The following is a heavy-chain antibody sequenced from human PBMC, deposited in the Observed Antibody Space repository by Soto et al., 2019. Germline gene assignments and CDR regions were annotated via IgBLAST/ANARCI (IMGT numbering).Heavy chain of an antibody. D-gene: IGHD1-1*01. J-gene: IGHJ4*02. V-gene: IGHV3-30*18. CDR2: ISYDGTEE. CDR1: GFSFSSYG. CDR3: AKQESDWNDHVDY. Sequence: QVQLVASGGGVVQPGRSLRLSCAASGFSFSSYGMHWVRQAPGKGLEWVAMISYDGTEEYYADSVKGRFTISRDNSKNAVYLQMNSLRAEDTAVYYGAKQESDWNDHVDYWGQGPLVTVSS.